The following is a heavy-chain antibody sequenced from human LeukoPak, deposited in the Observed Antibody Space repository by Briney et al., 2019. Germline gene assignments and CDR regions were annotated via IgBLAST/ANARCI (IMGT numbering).Heavy chain of an antibody. CDR1: SVSISGYY. CDR2: IYTSGST. V-gene: IGHV4-4*07. Sequence: SETLSFTGTVYSVSISGYYWSWLRQPPGKGLEWIGRIYTSGSTKYNPSLKSRVTISVDTSKNQFSLKLHSVAAADTGVYDCARVRDGHNPPFDYWGQGALVTVSS. CDR3: ARVRDGHNPPFDY. D-gene: IGHD5-24*01. J-gene: IGHJ4*02.